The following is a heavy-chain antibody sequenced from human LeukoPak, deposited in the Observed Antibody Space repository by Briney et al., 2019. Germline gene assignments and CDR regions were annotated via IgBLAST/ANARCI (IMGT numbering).Heavy chain of an antibody. CDR3: ARVGYSSSAFDY. CDR1: GFTFSGSW. D-gene: IGHD6-6*01. CDR2: INQDGSGE. J-gene: IGHJ4*02. V-gene: IGHV3-7*04. Sequence: PGGSLRLSCAGSGFTFSGSWMSWVRQAPGKGLEWVANINQDGSGEYYVDSVKGRFTISRDNAKNSVYLQMSSLRAEDTAVYYCARVGYSSSAFDYWGQGTLVTVSS.